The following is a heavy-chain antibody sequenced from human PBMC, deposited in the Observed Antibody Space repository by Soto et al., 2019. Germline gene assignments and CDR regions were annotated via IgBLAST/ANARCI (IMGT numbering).Heavy chain of an antibody. Sequence: GESLKISCKGSGYSFTSYWISWVRQMPGKGLEWMGIIYPGDSDTRYSPSFQGQVTISADKSISTAYLQWSSLKASDTAMYYCARLMVRGVKYYYYGMDVWGQGTTVTVSS. CDR1: GYSFTSYW. V-gene: IGHV5-51*01. D-gene: IGHD3-10*01. J-gene: IGHJ6*02. CDR3: ARLMVRGVKYYYYGMDV. CDR2: IYPGDSDT.